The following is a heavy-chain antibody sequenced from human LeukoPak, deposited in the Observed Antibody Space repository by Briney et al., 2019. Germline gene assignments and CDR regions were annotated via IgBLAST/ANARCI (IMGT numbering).Heavy chain of an antibody. J-gene: IGHJ4*02. V-gene: IGHV4-59*12. CDR2: IYYTGST. D-gene: IGHD1-26*01. CDR1: GGSINSYF. CDR3: ARGEWELGY. Sequence: SETLSLTCTVSGGSINSYFWSWIRQPPGKGLEWIGFIYYTGSTNYNPSLKSRVTISVDTSKNQFSLKLSSVTAADTAVYYCARGEWELGYWGQGTLVTVSS.